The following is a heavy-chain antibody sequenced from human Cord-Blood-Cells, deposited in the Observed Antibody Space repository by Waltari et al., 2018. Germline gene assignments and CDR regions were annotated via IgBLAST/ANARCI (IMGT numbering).Heavy chain of an antibody. CDR1: GYTFTTYG. V-gene: IGHV1-18*04. J-gene: IGHJ3*02. D-gene: IGHD4-17*01. CDR2: ISAYNGNT. Sequence: QVQLVQSGAEVKKPGASVKVSCKASGYTFTTYGISWVRLAPGQGLEWMGWISAYNGNTNYAQKLQGRVTMTTDTSTSTAYMELRSLRSDDTAVYYCASWMVVDYGDYSAFDIWGQGTMVTVSS. CDR3: ASWMVVDYGDYSAFDI.